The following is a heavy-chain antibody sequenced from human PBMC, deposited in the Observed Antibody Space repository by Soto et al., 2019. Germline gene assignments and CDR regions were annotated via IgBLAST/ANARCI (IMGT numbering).Heavy chain of an antibody. V-gene: IGHV3-48*02. CDR3: ARGGSSSDNGMDV. D-gene: IGHD6-6*01. Sequence: EVQLVESGGGLVQPGGSLRLSCAASGFSFSTYSMTWVGQAPGKGRGWVSYISSRSYTIYYIDSVKGRFTISRDNAKSSLYLQMNSLRDEDTAVYYCARGGSSSDNGMDVWGQGTTVTVSS. CDR2: ISSRSYTI. J-gene: IGHJ6*02. CDR1: GFSFSTYS.